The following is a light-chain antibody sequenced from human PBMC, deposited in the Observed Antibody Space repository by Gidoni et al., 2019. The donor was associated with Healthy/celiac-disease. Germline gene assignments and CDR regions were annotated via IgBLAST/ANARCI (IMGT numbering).Light chain of an antibody. CDR2: AAS. J-gene: IGKJ1*01. Sequence: DIQMTQSPSSLSASEGDRVTITCRASQSISSYLNWYQQKPGKAPKLLIYAASSLQSGVPSRFSGSGSGTDFTFTISSLQPEDFATYYCQQSYSTPRTFGQGTKVEIK. V-gene: IGKV1-39*01. CDR3: QQSYSTPRT. CDR1: QSISSY.